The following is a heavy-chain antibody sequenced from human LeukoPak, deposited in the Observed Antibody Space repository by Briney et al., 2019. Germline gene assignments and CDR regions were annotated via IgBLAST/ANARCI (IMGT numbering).Heavy chain of an antibody. D-gene: IGHD6-13*01. CDR3: ARVKRSSWCLDY. CDR1: AYTFTGYY. J-gene: IGHJ4*02. Sequence: ASVKVSCKASAYTFTGYYMHWVRQAPGQGLEWMGWINPNSGGTNYAQKFQGRVTMTRDTSISTAYMELSRLRSDDTAVYYCARVKRSSWCLDYWGQGTLVTVSS. V-gene: IGHV1-2*02. CDR2: INPNSGGT.